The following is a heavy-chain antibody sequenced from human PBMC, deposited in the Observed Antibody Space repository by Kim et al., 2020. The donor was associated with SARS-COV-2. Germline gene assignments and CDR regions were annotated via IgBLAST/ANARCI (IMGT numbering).Heavy chain of an antibody. V-gene: IGHV3-23*01. Sequence: GGSLRLSCAASGFTFSSYAMSWVRQAPGKGLEWVSAISGSGGSTYYADSVKGRFTISRDHSKNTLYLQMNSLRAEDTAVYYCATYYDYVWGSYSLSGGAFDIWGQGTMVTVSS. CDR2: ISGSGGST. J-gene: IGHJ3*02. D-gene: IGHD3-16*01. CDR3: ATYYDYVWGSYSLSGGAFDI. CDR1: GFTFSSYA.